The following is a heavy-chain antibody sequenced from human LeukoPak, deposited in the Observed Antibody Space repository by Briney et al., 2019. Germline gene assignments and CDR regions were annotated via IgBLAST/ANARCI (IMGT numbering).Heavy chain of an antibody. CDR1: GFIFRSYA. CDR3: AKVYDSSGYYYGIDY. J-gene: IGHJ4*02. CDR2: ISGNGGST. V-gene: IGHV3-23*01. D-gene: IGHD3-22*01. Sequence: TGGSLRLSCAASGFIFRSYAMNRVRQAPGKGLEWVSVISGNGGSTDYADSVKGRFTISRDNSKNTLYLQMNSLRAEDTAVYYCAKVYDSSGYYYGIDYWGQGTLVTVSS.